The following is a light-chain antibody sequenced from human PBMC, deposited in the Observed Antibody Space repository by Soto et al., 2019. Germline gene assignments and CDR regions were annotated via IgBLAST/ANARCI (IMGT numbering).Light chain of an antibody. V-gene: IGLV1-44*01. CDR3: AAWDDSLSGWV. CDR2: NNY. J-gene: IGLJ3*02. Sequence: QSVLTQSPSASVTPGQRVTISCSGSSSNIGSNNVHWYQQLPGTAPKLLIYNNYQRPSGVPDRFSGSKSGTSASLAISVLQSEDEADYYCAAWDDSLSGWVFGGGTKLTVL. CDR1: SSNIGSNN.